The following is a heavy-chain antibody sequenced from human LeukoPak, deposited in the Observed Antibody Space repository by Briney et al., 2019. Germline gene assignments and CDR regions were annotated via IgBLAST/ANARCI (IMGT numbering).Heavy chain of an antibody. D-gene: IGHD3-10*01. Sequence: RLSCAASGFTFSNYEMNWVRQAPGKALEWISDISASGNPMFYADSVKGRFTISRDNAKNSQYLQMISLRAEDTAIYYCAKDGGSGILYWDQGTLVTVSS. CDR2: ISASGNPM. CDR1: GFTFSNYE. CDR3: AKDGGSGILY. J-gene: IGHJ4*02. V-gene: IGHV3-48*03.